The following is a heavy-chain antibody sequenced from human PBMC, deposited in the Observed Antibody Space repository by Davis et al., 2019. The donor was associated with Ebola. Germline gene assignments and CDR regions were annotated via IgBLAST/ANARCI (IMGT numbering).Heavy chain of an antibody. CDR3: ARGTYGDYY. Sequence: PSETLSLTCTVSGGSISSSSYYWGWIRQPPGKGLEWIGSIYYSGSTYYNPSLKSRVTISVDTSKNQFSLKLSSVTAADTAVYYCARGTYGDYYWGQGTLVTVSS. D-gene: IGHD4-17*01. V-gene: IGHV4-39*07. J-gene: IGHJ4*02. CDR2: IYYSGST. CDR1: GGSISSSSYY.